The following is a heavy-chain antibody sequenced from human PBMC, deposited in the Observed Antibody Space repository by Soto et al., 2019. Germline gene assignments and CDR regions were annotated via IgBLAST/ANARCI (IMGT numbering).Heavy chain of an antibody. J-gene: IGHJ4*02. V-gene: IGHV4-59*08. Sequence: SETLSLTCTVSGGSISSYYWSWIRQPPGKGLEWIGYIYYSGSTNYNPSLKSRVTISVDTSKNQFSLKLSSVTAADTAVYYCARLGVYSNPELDYWGQGTLVTVSS. D-gene: IGHD4-4*01. CDR2: IYYSGST. CDR3: ARLGVYSNPELDY. CDR1: GGSISSYY.